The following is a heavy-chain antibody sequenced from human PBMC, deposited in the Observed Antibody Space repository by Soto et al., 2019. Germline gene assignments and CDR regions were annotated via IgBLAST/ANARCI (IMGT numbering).Heavy chain of an antibody. CDR3: ARRYGSSFHY. J-gene: IGHJ4*02. D-gene: IGHD4-17*01. V-gene: IGHV4-59*08. CDR1: GGSISSYY. Sequence: PSETLSLTCTVSGGSISSYYWSWIRQPPGKGLEWIGYIYYSGSTNYNPSLKSRVTISVDTSKNQFSLKLSSVTAADTAVYYCARRYGSSFHYWGQRTLVTDSS. CDR2: IYYSGST.